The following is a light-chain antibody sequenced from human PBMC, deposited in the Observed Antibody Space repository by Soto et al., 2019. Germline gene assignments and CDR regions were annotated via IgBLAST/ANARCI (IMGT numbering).Light chain of an antibody. CDR2: EVS. CDR3: SSYRGSTTLV. Sequence: QSALTQPASVSGSPGQSITISCTGTSSDVGGYNSVSWFQQHPSKAPKLIIYEVSHRPSGVSIRFSGSKSGNTASLTISGLQAEDEADYYCSSYRGSTTLVFGAGTKVTVL. CDR1: SSDVGGYNS. J-gene: IGLJ1*01. V-gene: IGLV2-14*01.